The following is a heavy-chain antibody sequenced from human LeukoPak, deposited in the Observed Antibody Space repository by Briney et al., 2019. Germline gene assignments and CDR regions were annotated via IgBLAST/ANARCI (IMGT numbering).Heavy chain of an antibody. J-gene: IGHJ6*02. CDR1: GFTFSSYW. CDR2: INSNGSST. CDR3: ARAYYYYYGMDV. V-gene: IGHV3-74*01. Sequence: GGSLRLSCAASGFTFSSYWMHWVRQAPGKGLVWVSRINSNGSSTSYADSVKGRFTISRDNAKNTLYLQMNSLRAEDTAVYYCARAYYYYYGMDVWGQGTTVTVSS.